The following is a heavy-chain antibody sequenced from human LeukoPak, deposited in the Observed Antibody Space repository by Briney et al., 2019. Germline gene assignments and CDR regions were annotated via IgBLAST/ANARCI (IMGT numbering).Heavy chain of an antibody. D-gene: IGHD3-9*01. V-gene: IGHV1-46*01. CDR1: GYTFTSYY. Sequence: ASVKVSCKASGYTFTSYYMHWVRQAPGQGLEWMGIINPSGGSTSYAQKFQGRVTMTRDMSTSTVYMELSSLRSEDTAVYYCARYGPVLRYFDWLLYSGYFDLWGRGTLVTVSS. J-gene: IGHJ2*01. CDR3: ARYGPVLRYFDWLLYSGYFDL. CDR2: INPSGGST.